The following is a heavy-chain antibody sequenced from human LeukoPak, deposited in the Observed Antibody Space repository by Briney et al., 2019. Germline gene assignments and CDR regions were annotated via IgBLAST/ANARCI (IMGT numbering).Heavy chain of an antibody. CDR2: INHSGST. V-gene: IGHV4-34*01. Sequence: PSETLSLTCAVYGGSFSGYYWSWIRQPPGKGLEWIGEINHSGSTNYNPSLKSRVTISVDTSKNQFSLKLSSVTAADTAVYYCARGQVSGYYGMDVWGQGTTVTVSS. CDR1: GGSFSGYY. J-gene: IGHJ6*02. CDR3: ARGQVSGYYGMDV.